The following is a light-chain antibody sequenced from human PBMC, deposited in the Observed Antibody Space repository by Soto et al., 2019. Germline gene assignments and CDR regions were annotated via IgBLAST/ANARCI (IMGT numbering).Light chain of an antibody. V-gene: IGLV2-8*02. CDR2: DVS. J-gene: IGLJ1*01. Sequence: QSALTQPPSASRSPGQSVTISCTVTSSDVGAYNYVSWYQQHPGKAPKLMIYDVSKRPSGVPDRLSGSKSGHTASLPVSGLQAENEADYYCSSHAGSNNYVFGTGTKVTVL. CDR3: SSHAGSNNYV. CDR1: SSDVGAYNY.